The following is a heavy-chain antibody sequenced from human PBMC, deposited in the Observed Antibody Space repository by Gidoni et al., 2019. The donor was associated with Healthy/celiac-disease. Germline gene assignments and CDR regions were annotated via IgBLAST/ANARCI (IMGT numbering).Heavy chain of an antibody. Sequence: QVQLQESGPGLVKPSQTLSLTCTVSGGSISSGSYYWSWIRPPAGKGLEWIGRIYTSGSTNSNPSLKSRVTISVDTSKNPFSLKLSSVTAADTAVDYCARVGEDYDILTGYYNYYFDYWGQGTLVTVSS. CDR3: ARVGEDYDILTGYYNYYFDY. V-gene: IGHV4-61*02. D-gene: IGHD3-9*01. CDR1: GGSISSGSYY. J-gene: IGHJ4*02. CDR2: IYTSGST.